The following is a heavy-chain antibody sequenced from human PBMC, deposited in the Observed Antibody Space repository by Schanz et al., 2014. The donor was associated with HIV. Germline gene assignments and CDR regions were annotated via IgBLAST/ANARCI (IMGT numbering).Heavy chain of an antibody. CDR1: GVSIDNKNYY. CDR3: ARQGSYDFLWGTYRGKRRSEFDL. V-gene: IGHV4-39*01. CDR2: FYSGGTI. J-gene: IGHJ4*01. D-gene: IGHD3-16*01. Sequence: QLQLQESGPRLVRPSETLSLTCSVSGVSIDNKNYYWGWIRQPPGKGLEWIGNFYSGGTIYSNPSIRSLDTISGDTSRNQFSLKLPSVTATDTAAYYCARQGSYDFLWGTYRGKRRSEFDLWGRGILVTVSS.